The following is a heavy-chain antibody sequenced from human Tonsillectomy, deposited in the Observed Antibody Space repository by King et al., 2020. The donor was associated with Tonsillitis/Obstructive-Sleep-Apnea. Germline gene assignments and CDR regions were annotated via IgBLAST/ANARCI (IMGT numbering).Heavy chain of an antibody. J-gene: IGHJ5*02. Sequence: QLVQSGSELKKPGASVEVSCKASGYTFTNYPMNWVRQAPGQGLEWMGWINTNTGNPTYAQGFTGRFVFSLDTSVSTAFLQISSLEADDTAIYYCARGAGDFWSGPINWFDPWGQGTLVPVSS. V-gene: IGHV7-4-1*02. CDR3: ARGAGDFWSGPINWFDP. D-gene: IGHD3-3*01. CDR2: INTNTGNP. CDR1: GYTFTNYP.